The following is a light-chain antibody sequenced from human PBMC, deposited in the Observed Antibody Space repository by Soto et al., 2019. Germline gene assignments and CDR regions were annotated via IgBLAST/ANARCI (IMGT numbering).Light chain of an antibody. Sequence: EIVMTQSPATLFVSPGERATLPCRASQSVNSNLAWYHQKPGQAPRLLIYGAFTRATGVPARFSGSGSGTDFTLTISSLQSEDFAVYYCQQYNNRPRTFGQGTK. CDR3: QQYNNRPRT. CDR2: GAF. CDR1: QSVNSN. J-gene: IGKJ1*01. V-gene: IGKV3-15*01.